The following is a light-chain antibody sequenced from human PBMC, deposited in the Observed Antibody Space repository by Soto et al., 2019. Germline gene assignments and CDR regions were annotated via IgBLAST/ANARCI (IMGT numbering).Light chain of an antibody. Sequence: EIVMTQSPAILSVSPGERAALSCRASQSVSSNLAWYQQKPGQAPRLLIYGASTRATGVPARFRGSGSGTDFTLPISVLQSEDFAAYYCQHYNNWPPWTFGQGTKVEIK. V-gene: IGKV3-15*01. CDR1: QSVSSN. CDR2: GAS. J-gene: IGKJ1*01. CDR3: QHYNNWPPWT.